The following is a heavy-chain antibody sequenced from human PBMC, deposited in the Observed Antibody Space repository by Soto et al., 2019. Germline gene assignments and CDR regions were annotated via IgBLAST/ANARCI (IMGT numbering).Heavy chain of an antibody. D-gene: IGHD3-3*01. Sequence: SETLSLTCAVSSGSISSSNWWSWVRQPPGKGLEWIGEIYHSGSTNYNPSLKSRVTISVDKSKNQFSLKLSSVTAADTAVYYCAREEYYDFWTRFDPWGQGTLVTVSS. V-gene: IGHV4-4*02. CDR1: SGSISSSNW. CDR2: IYHSGST. J-gene: IGHJ5*02. CDR3: AREEYYDFWTRFDP.